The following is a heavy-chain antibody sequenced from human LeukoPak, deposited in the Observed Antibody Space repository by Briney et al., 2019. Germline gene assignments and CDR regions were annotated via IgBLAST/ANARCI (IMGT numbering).Heavy chain of an antibody. D-gene: IGHD3-10*01. V-gene: IGHV3-30-3*01. CDR3: ARSRRSGSYYTYYFDY. CDR2: ISYDGSNK. J-gene: IGHJ4*02. Sequence: GGSLRLSCAASGFTFSSYAMHWVRQAPGKGLEWVAVISYDGSNKYYADSVKGRFTICRDNSKNTLYLQMNSLRAEDTAVYYCARSRRSGSYYTYYFDYWGQGTLVTVSS. CDR1: GFTFSSYA.